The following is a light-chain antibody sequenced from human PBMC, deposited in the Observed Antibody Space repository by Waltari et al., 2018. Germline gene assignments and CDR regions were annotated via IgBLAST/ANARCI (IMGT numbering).Light chain of an antibody. J-gene: IGKJ4*01. CDR2: DVS. V-gene: IGKV1-5*01. CDR1: QNITRW. Sequence: DIQMIQSPSTLSASVGDRVTITCRASQNITRWLAWYQQKPGKAPKLLMYDVSTLESGVPSRFSCRGSGTEFTLTISSLQPDDFAVYYCQQYNTYCSFGGGTKVEI. CDR3: QQYNTYCS.